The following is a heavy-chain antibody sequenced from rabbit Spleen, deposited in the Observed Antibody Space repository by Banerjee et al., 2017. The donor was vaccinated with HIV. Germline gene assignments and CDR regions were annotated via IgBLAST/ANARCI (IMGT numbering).Heavy chain of an antibody. Sequence: QSLEESGGDLVKPGASLTLTCTTSGFSLTSSDYMCWVRQAPGKGLEWIACIYAGSSGSTYYASWAKGRFTISKTSSTTVTLQMTSLTAADTATYFCVRARDSSYNWAFDLWGPGTLVTVS. CDR2: IYAGSSGST. CDR1: GFSLTSSDY. V-gene: IGHV1S40*01. J-gene: IGHJ2*01. D-gene: IGHD8-1*01. CDR3: VRARDSSYNWAFDL.